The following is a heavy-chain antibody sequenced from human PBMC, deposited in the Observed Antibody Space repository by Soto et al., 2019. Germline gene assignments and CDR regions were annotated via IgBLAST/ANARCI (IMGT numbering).Heavy chain of an antibody. Sequence: XGSLRLSCASSGFTFSSCSMNWVRQAPGKGLEWVSFISGSGDTKYYADSVKGRFTISRDNAKNSLYLQMSSLRDEDTAVYYCAKYCSSDVCFDYWGQGTLVTVSS. V-gene: IGHV3-48*02. CDR1: GFTFSSCS. D-gene: IGHD2-8*01. J-gene: IGHJ4*02. CDR3: AKYCSSDVCFDY. CDR2: ISGSGDTK.